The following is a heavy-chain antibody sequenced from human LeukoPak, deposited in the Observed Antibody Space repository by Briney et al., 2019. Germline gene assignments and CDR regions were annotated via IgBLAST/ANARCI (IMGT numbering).Heavy chain of an antibody. Sequence: SETLSLTCAVYGGSFSGYYWGWIRQPPGEGLEWIGEINHSGRANSNPSLKSLFTITVETSKKQYFLRLSSVAAADTAVYYCARPVSGSSGWYYNYWGQGTLVTVSS. D-gene: IGHD6-19*01. V-gene: IGHV4-34*01. CDR3: ARPVSGSSGWYYNY. CDR2: INHSGRA. CDR1: GGSFSGYY. J-gene: IGHJ4*02.